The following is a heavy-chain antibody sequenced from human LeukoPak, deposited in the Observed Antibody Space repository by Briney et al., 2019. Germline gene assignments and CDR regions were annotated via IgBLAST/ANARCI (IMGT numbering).Heavy chain of an antibody. D-gene: IGHD1-1*01. CDR1: GFSFPSYG. CDR3: ARDYQLPSGPDLFDI. V-gene: IGHV1-18*01. CDR2: ITAYDGDP. Sequence: ASVKVSCKASGFSFPSYGISWVRQAPGQGLEWIGWITAYDGDPNYAQKFQDRVTMATDTSTSTASMELWSLRSDDTAVYYCARDYQLPSGPDLFDIWGPGTVVTVSS. J-gene: IGHJ3*02.